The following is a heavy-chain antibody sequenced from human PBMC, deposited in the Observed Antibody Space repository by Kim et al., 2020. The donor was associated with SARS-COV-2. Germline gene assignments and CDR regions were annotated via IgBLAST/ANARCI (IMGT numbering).Heavy chain of an antibody. J-gene: IGHJ4*02. Sequence: LSLTCAASGFTFSTYSINWVRQAPGKGLEWVAYISSSDSTIYYTDSVKGRFTISRDNAKNSVFLQMDSLRAEDTAVYYCARDRDGDYIPTYFDYWGQGSLVAVSS. D-gene: IGHD4-17*01. V-gene: IGHV3-48*03. CDR3: ARDRDGDYIPTYFDY. CDR2: ISSSDSTI. CDR1: GFTFSTYS.